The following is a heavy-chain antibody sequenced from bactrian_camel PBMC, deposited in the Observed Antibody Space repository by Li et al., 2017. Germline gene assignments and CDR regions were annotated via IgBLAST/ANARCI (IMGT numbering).Heavy chain of an antibody. D-gene: IGHD6*01. Sequence: VQLVESGGGLVQPGGSLRLSCAASGFTFSSYDMTWVRQAPGKGLEWVSAINRIGAAPYYADSVKARFTISRDNARNTLYLQMNSLKTEDSAVYYCAAIFGSINWGQGTQVTVS. V-gene: IGHV3S40*01. CDR2: INRIGAAP. CDR3: AAIFGSIN. CDR1: GFTFSSYD. J-gene: IGHJ4*01.